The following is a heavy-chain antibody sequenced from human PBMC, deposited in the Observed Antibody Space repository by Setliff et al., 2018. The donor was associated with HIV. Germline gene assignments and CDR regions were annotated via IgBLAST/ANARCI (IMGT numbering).Heavy chain of an antibody. Sequence: SETLSLTCTVSGGSISSYYWSWIRQPAGKGLEWIGEINHSGSTNYNPSLKSRVTISVDTSKNQFSLKLSSVTAADTAVYYCARRGMWSYETGGNPTATFDYWGQGVLVTVSS. J-gene: IGHJ4*02. V-gene: IGHV4-59*08. CDR3: ARRGMWSYETGGNPTATFDY. CDR2: INHSGST. CDR1: GGSISSYY. D-gene: IGHD2-8*02.